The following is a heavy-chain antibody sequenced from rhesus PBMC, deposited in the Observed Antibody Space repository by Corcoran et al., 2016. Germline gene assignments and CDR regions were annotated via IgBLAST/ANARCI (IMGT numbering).Heavy chain of an antibody. CDR1: GASISSNW. J-gene: IGHJ4*01. Sequence: QVQLQESGPGLVKPSETLSLTCTVSGASISSNWWSWIRQPPGKGLEWIGENNGNSGSTNYTPSLTSRVTISKDASKNQFSLKLSSVTAADTAVYYCAREGSYCTGSGCYALYFDYWGQGVLVTVSS. CDR2: NNGNSGST. V-gene: IGHV4-80*01. CDR3: AREGSYCTGSGCYALYFDY. D-gene: IGHD2-21*01.